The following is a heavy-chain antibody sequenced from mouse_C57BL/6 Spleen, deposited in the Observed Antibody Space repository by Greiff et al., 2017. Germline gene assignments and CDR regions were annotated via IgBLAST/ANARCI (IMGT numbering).Heavy chain of an antibody. Sequence: EVQVVESGGGLVQPKGSLKLSCAASGFSFNTYAMNWVRQAPGKGLEWVARIRSKSNNYATYYADSVKDRFTISRDDSESMLYLQMNNLKTEDTAMYYGASRDYAQGYTMDYWGQGTSVTVSS. V-gene: IGHV10-1*01. J-gene: IGHJ4*01. D-gene: IGHD2-4*01. CDR1: GFSFNTYA. CDR2: IRSKSNNYAT. CDR3: ASRDYAQGYTMDY.